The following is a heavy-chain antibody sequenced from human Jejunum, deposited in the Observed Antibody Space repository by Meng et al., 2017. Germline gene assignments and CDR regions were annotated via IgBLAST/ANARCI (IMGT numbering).Heavy chain of an antibody. CDR3: AKVQYSDYNMNFDS. CDR2: IGGSDGKT. CDR1: GFTFSIYA. D-gene: IGHD5-12*01. Sequence: GGSLRLCCAASGFTFSIYAMSWVRQAPGKGLEWVSNIGGSDGKTWYADSVKGRSTISRDNSKDILYLQMNSLRAEDTAVYYCAKVQYSDYNMNFDSWGQGTLVTVSS. J-gene: IGHJ4*02. V-gene: IGHV3-23*01.